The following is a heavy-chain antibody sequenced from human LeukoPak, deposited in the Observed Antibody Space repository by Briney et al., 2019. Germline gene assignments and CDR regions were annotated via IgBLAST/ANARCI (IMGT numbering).Heavy chain of an antibody. J-gene: IGHJ4*02. Sequence: ASVKVSCKASVYTFSVYYIHWVRQAPGQGLEWMGWINPNSGDTNYAQKFQGRVTMTRDTSISTAYMELRRLRSDDTAVYYCARDPITIVAATGSFDYWGQGTLVTVSS. CDR3: ARDPITIVAATGSFDY. V-gene: IGHV1-2*02. CDR1: VYTFSVYY. D-gene: IGHD1-26*01. CDR2: INPNSGDT.